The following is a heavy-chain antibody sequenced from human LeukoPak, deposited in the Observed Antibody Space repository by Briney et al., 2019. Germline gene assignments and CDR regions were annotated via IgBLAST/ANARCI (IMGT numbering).Heavy chain of an antibody. J-gene: IGHJ6*03. CDR2: INWNGGST. CDR1: GFTFDDYG. CDR3: ARIEWGSSSLRYYYYMDV. D-gene: IGHD6-6*01. Sequence: GGSLRLSCAASGFTFDDYGMSWARQAPGKGLEWVSGINWNGGSTGYADSVKGRFTISRDNAKNSLYLQMNSLRAEDTALYYCARIEWGSSSLRYYYYMDVWGKGTTVTVSS. V-gene: IGHV3-20*04.